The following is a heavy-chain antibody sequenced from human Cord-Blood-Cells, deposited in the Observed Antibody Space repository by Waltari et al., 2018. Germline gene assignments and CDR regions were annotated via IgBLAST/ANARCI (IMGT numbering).Heavy chain of an antibody. Sequence: QVQLQQWGAGLLKPSETLSLPCAVFVGSFSGFYWGGIGQPPGKGLEWIGEINHSGRTNYTPSRKCRVTKSVDTSKNQFSLKLSSVTAADTAVYYCARSQTTVTTVFFDYWGQGTLVTVSS. CDR2: INHSGRT. D-gene: IGHD4-4*01. CDR1: VGSFSGFY. V-gene: IGHV4-34*01. CDR3: ARSQTTVTTVFFDY. J-gene: IGHJ4*02.